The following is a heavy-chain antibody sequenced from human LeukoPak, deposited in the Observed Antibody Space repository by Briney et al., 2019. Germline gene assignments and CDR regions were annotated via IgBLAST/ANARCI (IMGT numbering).Heavy chain of an antibody. CDR3: ARGGYYDSSGYYKFDY. D-gene: IGHD3-22*01. Sequence: PSETLSLTCTVSGGSISSYYWSWIRQPPGKGLEWIGYIYYSGSTNYNPSLKSRVTISVDTSKNQFSLKLSSVTAADTAVYYRARGGYYDSSGYYKFDYWGQGTLVTVSS. CDR2: IYYSGST. CDR1: GGSISSYY. J-gene: IGHJ4*02. V-gene: IGHV4-59*01.